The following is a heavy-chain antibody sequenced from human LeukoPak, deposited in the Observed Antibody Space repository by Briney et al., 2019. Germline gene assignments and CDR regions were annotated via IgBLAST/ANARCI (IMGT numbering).Heavy chain of an antibody. D-gene: IGHD6-25*01. V-gene: IGHV3-21*01. Sequence: GGSLRLSCAASGFTFSSYSMNWVRQAPGKGLEWVSSISSSSSYIYYADSVKGRFTISRDNAKNSLYLQMNSLRAEDTAVYYCARRRWGAAVYFDYWGQGTLVTVSS. CDR2: ISSSSSYI. J-gene: IGHJ4*02. CDR3: ARRRWGAAVYFDY. CDR1: GFTFSSYS.